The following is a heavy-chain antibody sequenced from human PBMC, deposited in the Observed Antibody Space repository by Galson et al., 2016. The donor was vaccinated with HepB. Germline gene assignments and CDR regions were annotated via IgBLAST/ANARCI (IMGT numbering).Heavy chain of an antibody. CDR1: GFIFSTYG. Sequence: SLRLSCAASGFIFSTYGMHWVRQAPGKGPEWVAVISYDGSDEYFADSVKGRFTVSRDHSKNTLYLHMNSLRAEDTAVYYCAKPDLDYATLGGGFDYWGQGTLVTVSS. V-gene: IGHV3-30*18. CDR2: ISYDGSDE. J-gene: IGHJ4*02. D-gene: IGHD4-17*01. CDR3: AKPDLDYATLGGGFDY.